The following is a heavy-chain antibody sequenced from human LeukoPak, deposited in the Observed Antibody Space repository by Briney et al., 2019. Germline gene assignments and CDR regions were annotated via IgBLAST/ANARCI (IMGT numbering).Heavy chain of an antibody. CDR1: GGSFSGYY. Sequence: SETLSLTCAVYGGSFSGYYWSWMRQPPARGGEGVGEINHSGSTNYSPSLKSRVTISVDTSKNQLSLKLSSVAAADPAVYYCARGSRSGFHYWGQGPLVPVPS. CDR3: ARGSRSGFHY. CDR2: INHSGST. V-gene: IGHV4-34*01. J-gene: IGHJ4*02. D-gene: IGHD2-15*01.